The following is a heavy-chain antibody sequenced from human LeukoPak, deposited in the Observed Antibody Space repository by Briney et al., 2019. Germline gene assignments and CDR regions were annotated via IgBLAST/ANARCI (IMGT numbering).Heavy chain of an antibody. J-gene: IGHJ4*02. CDR1: GGTFSSYA. V-gene: IGHV1-69*01. Sequence: SVKVSCKASGGTFSSYAISWVRQAPGQGLEWMGGIIPIFGTANYAQKFQGRVTITADESTSTAYMELSSLRSEDTAVYYCARDRSIAVAGTYFDYWGQGTLVTVSS. CDR2: IIPIFGTA. D-gene: IGHD6-19*01. CDR3: ARDRSIAVAGTYFDY.